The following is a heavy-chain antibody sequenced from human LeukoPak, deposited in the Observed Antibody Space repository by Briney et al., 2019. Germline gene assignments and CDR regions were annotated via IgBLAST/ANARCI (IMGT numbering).Heavy chain of an antibody. CDR1: GFTFSDYY. CDR3: AKDEQWLVPDLFDY. D-gene: IGHD6-19*01. J-gene: IGHJ4*02. Sequence: PGGSLRLSCAASGFTFSDYYMSWIRQAPGKGLEWVSYISSSGSTIYYADSVKGRFTISRDNSKNTLYLQMNSLRAEDTAVYYCAKDEQWLVPDLFDYWGQGTLVTVSS. CDR2: ISSSGSTI. V-gene: IGHV3-11*01.